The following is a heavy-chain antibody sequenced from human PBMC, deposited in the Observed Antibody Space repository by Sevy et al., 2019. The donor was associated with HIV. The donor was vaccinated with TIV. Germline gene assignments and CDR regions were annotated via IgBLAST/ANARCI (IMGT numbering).Heavy chain of an antibody. J-gene: IGHJ4*02. V-gene: IGHV3-66*01. D-gene: IGHD2-21*01. Sequence: GGSLRLSCAASGFMVSSRYMSWVRQAPGKGLEWVSVIYSGGRTYYADSVNGRFTISRDSSKNTVLLQMNSLRAEDTAVYYCARERGDQYSDSYFDSWGQRTLVTVSS. CDR1: GFMVSSRY. CDR2: IYSGGRT. CDR3: ARERGDQYSDSYFDS.